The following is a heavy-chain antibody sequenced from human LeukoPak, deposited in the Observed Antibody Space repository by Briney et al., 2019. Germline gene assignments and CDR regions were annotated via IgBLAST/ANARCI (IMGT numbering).Heavy chain of an antibody. Sequence: GGSLRLSCAASGFTFRNYNMNWVRQAPGKGLEWVSAISGSGGSTYYADSVKGRFTISRDNSKNTLYLQMNSLRAEDTAVYYCANDLNWNGVDYWGQGTLVTVSS. D-gene: IGHD1-1*01. V-gene: IGHV3-23*01. CDR3: ANDLNWNGVDY. CDR2: ISGSGGST. J-gene: IGHJ4*02. CDR1: GFTFRNYN.